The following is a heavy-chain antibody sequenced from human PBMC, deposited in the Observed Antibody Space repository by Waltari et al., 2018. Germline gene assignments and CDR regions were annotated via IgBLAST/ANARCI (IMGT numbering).Heavy chain of an antibody. V-gene: IGHV3-53*02. CDR3: ATNRPLDI. J-gene: IGHJ3*02. Sequence: EVQLVETGGGLIQPGGSLRLSCAASGFTVSSNYMNWVRQAPGKGLGWVSSFYSGGSTFYADSVKGRFTISRDKSKNTLYLQMNSLRAEDTAVYYCATNRPLDIWGQGTMVTVSS. CDR1: GFTVSSNY. CDR2: FYSGGST.